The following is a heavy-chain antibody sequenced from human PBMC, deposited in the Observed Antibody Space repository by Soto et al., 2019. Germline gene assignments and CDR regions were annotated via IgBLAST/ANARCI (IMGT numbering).Heavy chain of an antibody. V-gene: IGHV1-69*01. Sequence: QVQLVQSGAEVKKPGSSVKVSCTASGGTFSSYAISWVRQAPGQGLEWMGGIIPIFGTANYAQKFQGRVTITADESTSTAYMELSSLRSEDTAVYYCARGADTAMVPYYYYGMDVWGQGTTVTVSS. CDR2: IIPIFGTA. J-gene: IGHJ6*02. CDR1: GGTFSSYA. D-gene: IGHD5-18*01. CDR3: ARGADTAMVPYYYYGMDV.